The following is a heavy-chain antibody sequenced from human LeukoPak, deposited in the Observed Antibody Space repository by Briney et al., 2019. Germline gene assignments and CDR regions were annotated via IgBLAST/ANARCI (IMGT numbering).Heavy chain of an antibody. CDR2: IRGSGGST. D-gene: IGHD3-3*01. J-gene: IGHJ4*02. CDR3: AKGRVESYDFWSGYSGNFDY. CDR1: GFTFSSYA. V-gene: IGHV3-23*01. Sequence: GGSLRLSCAASGFTFSSYAMSCVRQAPGKGLEWVSAIRGSGGSTYYADSVRGRFTISRDNSKNTLYLQMNSLRAEDTAVYYCAKGRVESYDFWSGYSGNFDYWGQGTLVTVSS.